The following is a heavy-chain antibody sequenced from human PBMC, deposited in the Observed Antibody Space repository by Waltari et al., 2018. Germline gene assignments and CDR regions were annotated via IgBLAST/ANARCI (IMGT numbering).Heavy chain of an antibody. CDR2: IKQDGSEK. J-gene: IGHJ4*02. D-gene: IGHD6-13*01. Sequence: EVQLVESGGGLVQPGGSLRLSCAASGFTFSSYWMSWVRQAPGKGLEWVANIKQDGSEKYYVDSVKGRFTISRDNAKNSLYLQMNSLRAEDTAVYYCASLAWGIAAARWGQGTLVTVSS. V-gene: IGHV3-7*01. CDR3: ASLAWGIAAAR. CDR1: GFTFSSYW.